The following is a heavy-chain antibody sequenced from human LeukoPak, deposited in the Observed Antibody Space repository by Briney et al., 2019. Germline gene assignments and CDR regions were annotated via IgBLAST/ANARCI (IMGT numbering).Heavy chain of an antibody. V-gene: IGHV4-34*01. CDR2: INHSGST. CDR1: GGSLSGYY. J-gene: IGHJ4*02. CDR3: ARGGSRKPRANFDY. Sequence: SETLSLTCAVYGGSLSGYYWSWIRQPPGKGLEWIGEINHSGSTNYNPSLKSRVTISVDTSKNQFSLKLSSVTAADTAVYYCARGGSRKPRANFDYWGQGTLVTVSS. D-gene: IGHD3-10*01.